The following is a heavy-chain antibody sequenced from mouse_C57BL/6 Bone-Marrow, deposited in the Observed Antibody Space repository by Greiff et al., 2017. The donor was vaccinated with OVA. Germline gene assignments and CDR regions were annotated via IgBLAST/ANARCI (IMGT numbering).Heavy chain of an antibody. CDR2: IRSKSSNYAT. V-gene: IGHV10-3*01. CDR3: VMTTVVPSYYAMDY. J-gene: IGHJ4*01. CDR1: GFTFNTYA. Sequence: EVQLVESGGGLVQPKGSLKLSCAASGFTFNTYAMHWVRQAPGKGLEWVARIRSKSSNYATYYADSVKDRFTISRDDSQSMLYLQMNNLKTEDTAMYYCVMTTVVPSYYAMDYWGQGTSVTVSS. D-gene: IGHD1-1*01.